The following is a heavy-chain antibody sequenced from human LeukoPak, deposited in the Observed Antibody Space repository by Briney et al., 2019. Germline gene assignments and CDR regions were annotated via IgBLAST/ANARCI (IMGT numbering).Heavy chain of an antibody. D-gene: IGHD3-16*01. J-gene: IGHJ4*02. CDR1: GGSISSGGYY. CDR2: IYYSGST. Sequence: SQTLSLTCTVSGGSISSGGYYWSWIRQHPGKGLEWIGYIYYSGSTYYNPSLKSRVTISVDTSKNQFSPKLSSVTAADTAVYYCARVNPGPMFGFGGGFDYWGQGTLVTVSS. CDR3: ARVNPGPMFGFGGGFDY. V-gene: IGHV4-31*03.